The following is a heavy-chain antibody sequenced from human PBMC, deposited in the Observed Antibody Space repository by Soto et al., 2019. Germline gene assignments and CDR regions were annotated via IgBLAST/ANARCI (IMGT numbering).Heavy chain of an antibody. CDR2: IYYSGST. D-gene: IGHD6-13*01. Sequence: QVQLQESGPGLVKPSETLSLTCTVSGGSVSSGSYYWSWIRQPPGKGLEWIGYIYYSGSTNYNPSLKSRVTISVATSKNQFSLKLSSVTAADTAVYYCARDSDSSSWSSPHYYGMDVWGQGTTVTVSS. V-gene: IGHV4-61*01. CDR1: GGSVSSGSYY. CDR3: ARDSDSSSWSSPHYYGMDV. J-gene: IGHJ6*02.